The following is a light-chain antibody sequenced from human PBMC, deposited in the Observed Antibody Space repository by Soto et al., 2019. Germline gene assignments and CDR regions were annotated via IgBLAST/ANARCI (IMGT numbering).Light chain of an antibody. Sequence: AIRMTQSPSSFSASTGDRVTITCRASQGFGSYLAWYQQKPGKAPKLLIYAASTLQSGVPSRFSGSGSGTDFTLTISCLQSEDFATYYCQQYYSYPLTFGGGTKVEIK. V-gene: IGKV1-8*01. CDR1: QGFGSY. J-gene: IGKJ4*01. CDR3: QQYYSYPLT. CDR2: AAS.